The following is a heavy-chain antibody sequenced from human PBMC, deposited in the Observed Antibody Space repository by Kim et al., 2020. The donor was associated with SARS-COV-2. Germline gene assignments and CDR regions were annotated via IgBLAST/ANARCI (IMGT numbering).Heavy chain of an antibody. CDR3: ARNNAMDV. CDR2: INQHGSEK. CDR1: GFSFSNHW. Sequence: GGSLRLSCAASGFSFSNHWMTWVRQAPGRGPEWVANINQHGSEKYYVASVGGRFTISRDDAKNSLYLQMNSLRAEDTATYSCARNNAMDVWGQGTTVTVSS. V-gene: IGHV3-7*03. J-gene: IGHJ6*02.